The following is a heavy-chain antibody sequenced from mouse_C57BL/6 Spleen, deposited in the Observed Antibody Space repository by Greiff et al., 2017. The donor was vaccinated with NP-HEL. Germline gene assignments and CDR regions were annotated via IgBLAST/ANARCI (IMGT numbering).Heavy chain of an antibody. CDR1: GFTFSDFY. V-gene: IGHV7-1*01. J-gene: IGHJ1*03. CDR2: SRNKANDYTT. CDR3: ARASANWDGYFDV. Sequence: EVMLVESGGGLVQSGRSLRLSCATSGFTFSDFYMEWVRQAPGKGLEWIAASRNKANDYTTEYSASVKGRFIVSRDTSQSILYLQMNALRAEDTAIYYCARASANWDGYFDVWGTGTTVTVSS. D-gene: IGHD4-1*01.